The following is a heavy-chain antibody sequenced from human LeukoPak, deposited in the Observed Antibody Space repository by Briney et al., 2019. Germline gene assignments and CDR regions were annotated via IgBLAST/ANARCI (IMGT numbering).Heavy chain of an antibody. CDR3: ARDHPGCSSTSCYPY. Sequence: GGSLRLSCAASGFTFSSYGMHWVRQAPGKGLEWVAFIRYDGSNKYYADSVKGRFTISRDNAKNTLYLQMNSLRAEDTAVYYCARDHPGCSSTSCYPYWGQGTLVTVSS. J-gene: IGHJ4*02. D-gene: IGHD2-2*01. V-gene: IGHV3-30*02. CDR1: GFTFSSYG. CDR2: IRYDGSNK.